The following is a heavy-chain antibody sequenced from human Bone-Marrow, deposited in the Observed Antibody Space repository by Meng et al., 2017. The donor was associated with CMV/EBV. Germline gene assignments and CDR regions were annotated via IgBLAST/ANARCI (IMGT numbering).Heavy chain of an antibody. V-gene: IGHV1-69*05. J-gene: IGHJ5*02. CDR2: IIPIFGTT. CDR1: GGTFSSYA. Sequence: SVKVSCKTSGGTFSSYAISWVRQAPGQGLQWMGGIIPIFGTTNYAQKFQGRITVTTDESTSTAYMELSSLRSDDTAVYYCARDRMVRGVANWFDPWGQGTLVTVSS. CDR3: ARDRMVRGVANWFDP. D-gene: IGHD3-10*01.